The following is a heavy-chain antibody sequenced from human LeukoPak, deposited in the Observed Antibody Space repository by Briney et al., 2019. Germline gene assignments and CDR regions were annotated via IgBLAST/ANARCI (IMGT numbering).Heavy chain of an antibody. V-gene: IGHV3-30*02. Sequence: GGSLRLSCAASGFTFSSYGMHWVRQAPGKGLEWVAFIRYDGSNKYYADSVKGRFTISRDNSKNTLYLQMNSLRAEDTAVYYCAKEPMTTVTTGFIDVGYYFDYWGQGTLVTVSS. J-gene: IGHJ4*02. CDR2: IRYDGSNK. CDR3: AKEPMTTVTTGFIDVGYYFDY. CDR1: GFTFSSYG. D-gene: IGHD4-17*01.